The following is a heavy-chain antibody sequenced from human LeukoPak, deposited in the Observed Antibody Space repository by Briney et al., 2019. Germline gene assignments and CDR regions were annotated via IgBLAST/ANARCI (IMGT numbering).Heavy chain of an antibody. Sequence: GGSLRLSCAASGCTFSSYAMHWVRQAPGKGLERVAVISYDGSNKYYADSVKGRFTISRDNSKNTLYLQMNSLRAEDTAVYYCARMFDCSSTSCAFYFDYWGQGTLVTVSS. D-gene: IGHD2-2*01. V-gene: IGHV3-30-3*01. J-gene: IGHJ4*02. CDR3: ARMFDCSSTSCAFYFDY. CDR1: GCTFSSYA. CDR2: ISYDGSNK.